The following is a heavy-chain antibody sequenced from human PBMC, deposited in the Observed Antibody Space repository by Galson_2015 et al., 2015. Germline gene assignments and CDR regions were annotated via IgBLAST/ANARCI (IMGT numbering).Heavy chain of an antibody. J-gene: IGHJ3*02. CDR3: ARHTLADIAAADGDAFDI. Sequence: SVKVSCKASGGTFSSYAISWVRQAPGQGLEWMGGIIPIFGTANYAQKFQGRVTITADESTSTAYMELSSLRSEDTAVYYCARHTLADIAAADGDAFDIWGQGTMVTVSS. CDR1: GGTFSSYA. CDR2: IIPIFGTA. D-gene: IGHD6-13*01. V-gene: IGHV1-69*13.